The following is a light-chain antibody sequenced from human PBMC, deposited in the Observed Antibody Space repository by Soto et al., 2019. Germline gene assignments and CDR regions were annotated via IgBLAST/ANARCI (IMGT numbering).Light chain of an antibody. Sequence: QSVLTQPPSVSGAPGQRVTISCTGSSSNIGAGFDVYWYQHLPGTAPKLLIHDNTNRPSGVPDRFSGSKSGTSASLAITGLQAEDEADYYCQSYDSSLSAVVFGGVTKLTVL. CDR2: DNT. V-gene: IGLV1-40*01. J-gene: IGLJ2*01. CDR1: SSNIGAGFD. CDR3: QSYDSSLSAVV.